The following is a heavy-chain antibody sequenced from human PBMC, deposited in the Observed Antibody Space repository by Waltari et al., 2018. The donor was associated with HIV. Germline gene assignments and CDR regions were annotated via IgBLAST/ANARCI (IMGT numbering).Heavy chain of an antibody. J-gene: IGHJ6*02. CDR1: GFTVSSNY. V-gene: IGHV3-66*02. CDR2: IYSGGST. Sequence: EVQLVESGGGLVQPGGSLRLSCADSGFTVSSNYMSWVRQAPGKGLEWVSVIYSGGSTYYADSVKGRFTISRDNSKNTLYLQMNSLRAEDTAVYYCAREADSAYYYYGMDVWGQGTTVTVSS. D-gene: IGHD1-26*01. CDR3: AREADSAYYYYGMDV.